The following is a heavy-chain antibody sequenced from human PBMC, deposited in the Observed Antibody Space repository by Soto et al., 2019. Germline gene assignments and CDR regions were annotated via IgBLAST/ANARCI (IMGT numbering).Heavy chain of an antibody. CDR3: AKEGQLVQDYYYYGMDV. CDR1: GFTFSSYG. CDR2: ISYDGSNK. J-gene: IGHJ6*02. Sequence: PGGSLRLSCAASGFTFSSYGMHWVRQAPGKGLEWVAVISYDGSNKYYADSVKGRFTISRDNSKNTLYLQMNSLRAEDTAVYYCAKEGQLVQDYYYYGMDVWGQGTTVTVSS. V-gene: IGHV3-30*18. D-gene: IGHD6-13*01.